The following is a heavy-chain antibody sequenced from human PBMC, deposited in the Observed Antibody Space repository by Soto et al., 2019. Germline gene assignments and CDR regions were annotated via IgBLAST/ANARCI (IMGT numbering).Heavy chain of an antibody. Sequence: ASVKVSCKASGYTFTSYGISWVRQAPGQGLEWMGWISAYNGNTNYAQKLQGRVTMTTDTSTSTAYMELRSLRSDDTAVYYCARGGWGYCSSTSCYSSDYYCYYYMDVWGKGTTVTVSS. CDR2: ISAYNGNT. J-gene: IGHJ6*03. CDR3: ARGGWGYCSSTSCYSSDYYCYYYMDV. CDR1: GYTFTSYG. D-gene: IGHD2-2*01. V-gene: IGHV1-18*01.